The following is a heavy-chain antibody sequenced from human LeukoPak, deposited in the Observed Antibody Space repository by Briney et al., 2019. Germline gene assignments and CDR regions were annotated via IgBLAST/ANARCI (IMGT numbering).Heavy chain of an antibody. D-gene: IGHD3-16*01. J-gene: IGHJ1*01. Sequence: GGSLRLSCAASGFTFSSHGMNWVRQAPGKGLEWVSGISPSGGITYYTDSVKGRFTITRDNSKTTVSLQMNSLRGDDTAVYYCAKDDAWGRYKDWGQGTLVTVSS. V-gene: IGHV3-23*01. CDR2: ISPSGGIT. CDR1: GFTFSSHG. CDR3: AKDDAWGRYKD.